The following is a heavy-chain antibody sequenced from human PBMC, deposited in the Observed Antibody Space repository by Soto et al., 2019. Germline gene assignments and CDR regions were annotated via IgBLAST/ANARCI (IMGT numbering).Heavy chain of an antibody. CDR3: ARHSGRFGIAGAGIDF. J-gene: IGHJ4*02. CDR2: IYYSGSA. V-gene: IGHV4-39*01. Sequence: QLQLQESGPGLVKPSETLSLTCTVSGGSISDHDYFWGWIRQPPGKGLKWIGSIYYSGSAYDSSLKSRVSISVDTSQNQFSLILRSVTAADTAVYYCARHSGRFGIAGAGIDFWGQGTLVTVSS. D-gene: IGHD6-19*01. CDR1: GGSISDHDYF.